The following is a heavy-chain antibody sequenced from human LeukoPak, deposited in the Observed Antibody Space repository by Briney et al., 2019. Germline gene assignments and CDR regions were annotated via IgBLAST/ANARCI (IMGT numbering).Heavy chain of an antibody. D-gene: IGHD6-13*01. CDR3: AKAVISLAAAGDLDY. CDR1: GFTFSIYA. V-gene: IGHV3-23*01. Sequence: PGGSLRLSCAASGFTFSIYAMSWVRQAPGKGLEWVSAISGSGGSTYYADSVKGRFTISRDNSKNTLYLQMNSLRAEDTAVYYCAKAVISLAAAGDLDYWGQGTLVTVSS. J-gene: IGHJ4*02. CDR2: ISGSGGST.